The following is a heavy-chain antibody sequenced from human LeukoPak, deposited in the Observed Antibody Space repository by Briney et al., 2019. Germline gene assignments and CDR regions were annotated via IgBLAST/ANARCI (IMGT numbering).Heavy chain of an antibody. D-gene: IGHD6-13*01. CDR1: GYTFTSYD. CDR3: ARGRLGSSSWLNWFDP. V-gene: IGHV1-8*01. J-gene: IGHJ5*02. Sequence: ASVKVSCKASGYTFTSYDINWVRQATGQGLEWMGWMNPNSGNTGYAQKFQGRVTMTRSTSISTAYMELSSLRSEGTAVYYCARGRLGSSSWLNWFDPWGQGTLVTVSS. CDR2: MNPNSGNT.